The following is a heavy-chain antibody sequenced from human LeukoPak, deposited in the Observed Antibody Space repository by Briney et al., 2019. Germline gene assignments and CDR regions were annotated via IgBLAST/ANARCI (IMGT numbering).Heavy chain of an antibody. Sequence: GGSLRLSCAASGFTFSNYAMRWVRQAPGKGLEWVSAIGAGTGAVTIYADSVKGRFTISRDNSKNTLYLQMNSLRGEDTAVYYCAKGASIQLWVIDYWGQGTLVTVSS. V-gene: IGHV3-23*01. CDR2: IGAGTGAVT. D-gene: IGHD5-24*01. J-gene: IGHJ4*02. CDR1: GFTFSNYA. CDR3: AKGASIQLWVIDY.